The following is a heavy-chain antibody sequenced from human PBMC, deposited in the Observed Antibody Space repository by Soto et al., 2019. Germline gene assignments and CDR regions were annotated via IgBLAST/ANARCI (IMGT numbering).Heavy chain of an antibody. CDR2: ISTTSSYT. V-gene: IGHV3-11*03. CDR1: GFTFSDFY. D-gene: IGHD3-22*01. J-gene: IGHJ4*02. CDR3: AKNPGYYYDSTGYHFDY. Sequence: PGGSLRLSCAASGFTFSDFYMSWIRQAPGKGLEWISYISTTSSYTKYADSVKGRFTISRDNAKNSLYLQMSSLRAEDTAVYYCAKNPGYYYDSTGYHFDYWGQGTLVTVSS.